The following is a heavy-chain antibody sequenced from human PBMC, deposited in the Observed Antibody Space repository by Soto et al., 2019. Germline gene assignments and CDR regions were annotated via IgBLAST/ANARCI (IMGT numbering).Heavy chain of an antibody. Sequence: QVQLVESGGGVVQPGTSLRLSCAASGFTFSDYALHWVRQAPGKGLEWVAVLSDDDSTEHYADSVRGRFTISRDNAKNTLYLQLNSLRADDTAVYFCAKVGPYGDFLSAFDLWGQGTMVTVSS. CDR3: AKVGPYGDFLSAFDL. J-gene: IGHJ3*01. CDR2: LSDDDSTE. D-gene: IGHD3-10*01. CDR1: GFTFSDYA. V-gene: IGHV3-30*18.